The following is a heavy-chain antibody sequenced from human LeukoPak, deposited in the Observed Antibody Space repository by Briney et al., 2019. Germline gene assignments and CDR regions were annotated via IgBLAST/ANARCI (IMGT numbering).Heavy chain of an antibody. J-gene: IGHJ4*02. D-gene: IGHD3-9*01. CDR2: IYPGDSDT. CDR3: ARVDLPLRYFDPYMYYFDY. V-gene: IGHV5-51*01. CDR1: GYSFTSYW. Sequence: GESLKISCKGSGYSFTSYWIGWVRQMPGKGLEWMGIIYPGDSDTRYSPSFQGQVTISADKSISTAYLQWSSLKASDTAMYYCARVDLPLRYFDPYMYYFDYWGQGTLVTVSS.